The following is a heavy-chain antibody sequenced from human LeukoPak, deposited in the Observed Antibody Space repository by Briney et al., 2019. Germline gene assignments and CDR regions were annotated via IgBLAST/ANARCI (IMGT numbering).Heavy chain of an antibody. Sequence: GVSLRLSCAASGFTFSSYAMGWVRQAPGKGLEWVSAITASGGNTYYADSVKGRFTISRDNSKNTLYLQVNSLRAEDTAVYYCAKGNGYSYGRYYFDYWGQGTLVTVSS. CDR2: ITASGGNT. V-gene: IGHV3-23*01. CDR1: GFTFSSYA. D-gene: IGHD5-18*01. CDR3: AKGNGYSYGRYYFDY. J-gene: IGHJ4*02.